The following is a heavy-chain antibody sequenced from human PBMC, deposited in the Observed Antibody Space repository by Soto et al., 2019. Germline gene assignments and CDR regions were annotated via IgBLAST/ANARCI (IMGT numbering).Heavy chain of an antibody. Sequence: QVQLVQSGAEVKKPGASVKVSCKASGYTFTSYDINWVRQATGQGLEWMGWMNPNSGNTGYAQKFQGRGTMTRNTSISTAYMELSRLRSEDTAVYYCARGYCISTSCPTGVDPWGQGTLVTVSS. CDR2: MNPNSGNT. CDR3: ARGYCISTSCPTGVDP. J-gene: IGHJ5*02. V-gene: IGHV1-8*01. D-gene: IGHD2-2*01. CDR1: GYTFTSYD.